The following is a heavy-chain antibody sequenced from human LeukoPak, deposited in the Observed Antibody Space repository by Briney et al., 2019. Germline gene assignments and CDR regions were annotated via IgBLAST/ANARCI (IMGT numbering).Heavy chain of an antibody. V-gene: IGHV4-34*01. CDR1: AGSYSVYY. CDR3: ARGSPFFPFDY. J-gene: IGHJ4*02. Sequence: PSETLSLTCAVDAGSYSVYYWSWIRQPPGKGLEWIGEINHSGSTNYNPSLKSRVTISVDTSKNQFSLKLSSVTDADTAVYYCARGSPFFPFDYWGQGTLVTVSS. D-gene: IGHD3-3*01. CDR2: INHSGST.